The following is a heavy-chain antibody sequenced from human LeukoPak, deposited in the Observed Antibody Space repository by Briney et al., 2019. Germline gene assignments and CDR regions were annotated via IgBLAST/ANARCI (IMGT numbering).Heavy chain of an antibody. CDR1: GFTFRSYA. J-gene: IGHJ4*02. CDR2: ISGSGDYT. CDR3: AKDRASGSGSYSYRGFDY. D-gene: IGHD6-19*01. Sequence: GGSLRLSCAASGFTFRSYAMSWVRQAPGKGLEWVSAISGSGDYTNYADSVKGRFTISRDNSKNTLYLQMNSLRAEDTAVYYCAKDRASGSGSYSYRGFDYWGQGTLVTVSS. V-gene: IGHV3-23*01.